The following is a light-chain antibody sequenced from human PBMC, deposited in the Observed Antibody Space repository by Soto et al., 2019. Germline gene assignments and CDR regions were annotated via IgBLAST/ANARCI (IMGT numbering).Light chain of an antibody. CDR1: QSVSSN. V-gene: IGKV3-15*01. J-gene: IGKJ4*01. Sequence: EIVLTQSPGTLSVSPGERATLSCRASQSVSSNLAWYQQKPGQAPRLLIYGASTRATGFPARFSGSGSGTEFTLTISSLQSEDFAVYYCQQYNKWPLTFGGGTKVEIK. CDR3: QQYNKWPLT. CDR2: GAS.